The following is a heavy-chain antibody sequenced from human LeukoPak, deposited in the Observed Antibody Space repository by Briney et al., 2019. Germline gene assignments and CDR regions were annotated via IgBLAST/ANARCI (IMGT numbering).Heavy chain of an antibody. D-gene: IGHD6-13*01. Sequence: GGSLRLSCAASGFTFSSYSMNWVRQAPGKGLEWVSSISSSSSYMYYADSVKGRFTISRDNAKNSLYLQMNSLRAEDTAVYYCARDAGYSLWDFDYWGQGTLVTVSS. CDR3: ARDAGYSLWDFDY. CDR2: ISSSSSYM. CDR1: GFTFSSYS. V-gene: IGHV3-21*01. J-gene: IGHJ4*02.